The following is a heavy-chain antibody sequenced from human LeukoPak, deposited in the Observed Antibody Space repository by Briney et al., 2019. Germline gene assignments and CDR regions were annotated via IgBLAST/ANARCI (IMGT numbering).Heavy chain of an antibody. J-gene: IGHJ6*02. CDR2: INPNSGGT. V-gene: IGHV1-2*04. CDR3: ARLPNTMVRGDYGMDV. D-gene: IGHD3-10*01. Sequence: ASVKVSCKASGYTFTSYGISWVRQAPGQGLEWMGWINPNSGGTNYAQKFQGWVTMTRDTSISTAYMALSRLRSDDTAVYYCARLPNTMVRGDYGMDVWGQGTTVTVSS. CDR1: GYTFTSYG.